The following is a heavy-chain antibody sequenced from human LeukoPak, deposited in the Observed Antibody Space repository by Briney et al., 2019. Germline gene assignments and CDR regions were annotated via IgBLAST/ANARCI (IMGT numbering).Heavy chain of an antibody. CDR1: GYTFTSYG. V-gene: IGHV1-8*03. Sequence: ASVKVSCKASGYTFTSYGISWVRQAPGQGLEWMGWMNPNSGNTGYAQKFQGRVTITRNTSISTAYMELSSLRSEDTAVYYCARVSYGDYYFFDYWGQGTLVTVSS. J-gene: IGHJ4*02. D-gene: IGHD4-17*01. CDR2: MNPNSGNT. CDR3: ARVSYGDYYFFDY.